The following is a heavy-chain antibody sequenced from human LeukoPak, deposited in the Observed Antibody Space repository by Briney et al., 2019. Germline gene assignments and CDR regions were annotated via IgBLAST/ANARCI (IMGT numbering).Heavy chain of an antibody. V-gene: IGHV4-30-4*01. D-gene: IGHD4-11*01. J-gene: IGHJ6*02. CDR3: ARDRSTVDYYGLDV. Sequence: PSETLSLTCTVSGGSISSGDFYWSWIRQPPEKGLEYIGYIYHSGITYYNPSLRSRVTVSIDTSRNQFSLKLSSVTAAVTAVYYGARDRSTVDYYGLDVWGQGTTVIVSS. CDR1: GGSISSGDFY. CDR2: IYHSGIT.